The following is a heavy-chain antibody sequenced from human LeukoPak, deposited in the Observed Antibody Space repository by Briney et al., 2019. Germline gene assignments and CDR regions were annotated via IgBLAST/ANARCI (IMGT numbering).Heavy chain of an antibody. Sequence: GGSLRLSCAASGFTFSSYALCWVRQAPGKGLEWVSAISGSGGSTYYADSVKGRFTISRDNSKNTLYLQMNSLRAEDTAVYYCAKTTAGYSSGRYPCWPVLYLGQGGLVSDS. CDR1: GFTFSSYA. D-gene: IGHD6-19*01. J-gene: IGHJ5*01. V-gene: IGHV3-23*01. CDR3: AKTTAGYSSGRYPCWPVLYLGQGGLVSDS. CDR2: ISGSGGST.